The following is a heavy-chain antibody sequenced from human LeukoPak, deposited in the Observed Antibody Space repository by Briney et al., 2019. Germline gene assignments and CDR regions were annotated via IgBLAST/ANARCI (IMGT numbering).Heavy chain of an antibody. D-gene: IGHD6-6*01. Sequence: GESLKISCKGSGYCFTSYWIGWVRQMPGKGLEWMGIIYPGDSDTRYIPSFQGQVTISADKSISTAYLQWSSLKASDTAMYYCARGVFQDDYYYYGMDVWGQGTTVTVSS. CDR2: IYPGDSDT. J-gene: IGHJ6*02. V-gene: IGHV5-51*01. CDR3: ARGVFQDDYYYYGMDV. CDR1: GYCFTSYW.